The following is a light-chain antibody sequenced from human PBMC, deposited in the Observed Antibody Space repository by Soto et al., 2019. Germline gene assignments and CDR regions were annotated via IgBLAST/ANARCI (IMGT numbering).Light chain of an antibody. CDR3: QQYDNLPPFT. J-gene: IGKJ3*01. Sequence: DIQMTQSPSSLSASVGDRVTITCQASQDISNYFNWYQQKPGKAPQLLIYDASNLETGVPSRFSGSGAGTDFTFPISSLQPEDIATDYCQQYDNLPPFTFGPGTKVDIK. CDR2: DAS. CDR1: QDISNY. V-gene: IGKV1-33*01.